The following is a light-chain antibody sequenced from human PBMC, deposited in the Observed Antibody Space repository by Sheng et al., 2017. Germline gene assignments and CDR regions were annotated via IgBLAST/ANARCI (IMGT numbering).Light chain of an antibody. V-gene: IGKV1-5*03. Sequence: DIQMTQSPATLSASVGDRVTITCRASESISNWLAWYQQKPGKTPKLLIYRVSNLESGVPSRFSGTVSGTEFTLTISSLQPDDFATYYCQHYYGYPWTFGQGTKVEIK. J-gene: IGKJ1*01. CDR2: RVS. CDR3: QHYYGYPWT. CDR1: ESISNW.